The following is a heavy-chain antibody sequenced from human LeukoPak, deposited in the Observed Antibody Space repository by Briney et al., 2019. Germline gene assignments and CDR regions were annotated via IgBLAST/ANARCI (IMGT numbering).Heavy chain of an antibody. D-gene: IGHD3-16*01. Sequence: SETLSLTCTVSGGSIISYYWSWIRQPPGKGREWSGYIYYSGSTNYNPSLKSPVTISLDTSKNQFSLNLSTATAAGTALYYSARDLGWGYPSPFDGWGQGTLVTVSS. CDR2: IYYSGST. CDR3: ARDLGWGYPSPFDG. CDR1: GGSIISYY. J-gene: IGHJ5*02. V-gene: IGHV4-59*01.